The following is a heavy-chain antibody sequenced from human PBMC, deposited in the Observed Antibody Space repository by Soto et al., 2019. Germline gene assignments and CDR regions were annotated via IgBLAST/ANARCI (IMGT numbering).Heavy chain of an antibody. CDR3: AKDFGHGRDY. J-gene: IGHJ4*02. Sequence: PGGSLRLSCAASGFTFSSYGMHWVRQAPGKGLEWVAVISYDGSNKYYADSVKGRFTISRDNSKNTLYLQMNSLRAEDTAVYYCAKDFGHGRDYWGQGTLVTVSS. CDR1: GFTFSSYG. D-gene: IGHD3-16*01. V-gene: IGHV3-30*18. CDR2: ISYDGSNK.